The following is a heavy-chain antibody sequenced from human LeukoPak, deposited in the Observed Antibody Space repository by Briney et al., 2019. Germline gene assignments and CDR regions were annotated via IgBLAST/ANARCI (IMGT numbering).Heavy chain of an antibody. V-gene: IGHV1-2*02. J-gene: IGHJ4*02. CDR1: GYTFTGYH. Sequence: ASVKVSCKASGYTFTGYHMHWVRQAPGQGLEWMGWINPNSGGTNYAQKFQGRVTMTRDTSISTAYMELSRLRSDDTAVYYCARVYDYDILTGPPDYWGQGTLVTVSS. D-gene: IGHD3-9*01. CDR2: INPNSGGT. CDR3: ARVYDYDILTGPPDY.